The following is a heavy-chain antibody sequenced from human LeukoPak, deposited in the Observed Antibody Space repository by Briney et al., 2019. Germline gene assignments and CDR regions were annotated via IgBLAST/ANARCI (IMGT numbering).Heavy chain of an antibody. Sequence: GGSLRLSCAASGFTFSSYSMNWVRQAPGKGLEWVSSISSSSSYIYYADSVKGRFTISRDNAKNSLYLQMNSLRAEDTAVYYCAREGGVPAAIRGAPYYYYYYGMDVWGQGTTVTVSS. CDR1: GFTFSSYS. CDR2: ISSSSSYI. CDR3: AREGGVPAAIRGAPYYYYYYGMDV. D-gene: IGHD2-2*02. J-gene: IGHJ6*02. V-gene: IGHV3-21*04.